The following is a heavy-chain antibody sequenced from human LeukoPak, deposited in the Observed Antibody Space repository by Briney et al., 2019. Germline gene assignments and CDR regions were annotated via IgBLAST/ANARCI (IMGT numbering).Heavy chain of an antibody. J-gene: IGHJ4*02. CDR2: INRDGRST. CDR3: ALPLRDGDFYFDY. Sequence: GGSLRLSCAASGFSFSDYYMHWVRQAPGKGLVWVSRINRDGRSTNYADSVKGRFTISRDNAKNTVFLQMNSLRAEDTAVYYCALPLRDGDFYFDYWGQGALVTVSS. V-gene: IGHV3-74*01. CDR1: GFSFSDYY. D-gene: IGHD4-17*01.